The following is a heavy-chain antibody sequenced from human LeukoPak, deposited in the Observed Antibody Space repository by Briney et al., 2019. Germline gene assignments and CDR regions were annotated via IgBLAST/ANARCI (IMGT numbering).Heavy chain of an antibody. CDR3: ARIPVAVAGTFYRDGITYYFDY. CDR2: IYHSGST. D-gene: IGHD6-19*01. CDR1: GYSISSGYY. V-gene: IGHV4-38-2*02. J-gene: IGHJ4*02. Sequence: SETLSLTCTVSGYSISSGYYWGWIRQPPGKGLEWIGSIYHSGSTYYNPSLKSRVTISVDTSKNQFSPKLSSVTAADTAVYYCARIPVAVAGTFYRDGITYYFDYWGQGTLVTVSS.